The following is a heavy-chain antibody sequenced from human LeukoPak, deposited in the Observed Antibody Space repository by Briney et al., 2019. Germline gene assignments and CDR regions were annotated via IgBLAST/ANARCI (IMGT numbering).Heavy chain of an antibody. V-gene: IGHV3-74*01. Sequence: GGSLRLSCAASGFTFSSYWMHWVRQAPGKGLVWVSRINIDRSSTSYADSVKGRFTISRDNAKNTLYLQMNSLRAQDTAVYYGASEDIVVVPAAMMGLDYWGQGTLVTVSS. CDR2: INIDRSST. D-gene: IGHD2-2*01. CDR3: ASEDIVVVPAAMMGLDY. CDR1: GFTFSSYW. J-gene: IGHJ4*02.